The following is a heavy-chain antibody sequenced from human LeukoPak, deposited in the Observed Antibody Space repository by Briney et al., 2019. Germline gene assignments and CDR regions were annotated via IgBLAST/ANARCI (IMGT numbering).Heavy chain of an antibody. Sequence: PSETLSLTCAVYGGSFSGYYWSWIRQPPGKGLEWIGEINHSGSTNNNSSLKSRDTISVDTSKNQFSLKVSSVTAADTAVYYCARRYLQYYFMDVWGKGTTVTVSS. V-gene: IGHV4-34*04. J-gene: IGHJ6*03. CDR3: ARRYLQYYFMDV. D-gene: IGHD1-1*01. CDR1: GGSFSGYY. CDR2: INHSGST.